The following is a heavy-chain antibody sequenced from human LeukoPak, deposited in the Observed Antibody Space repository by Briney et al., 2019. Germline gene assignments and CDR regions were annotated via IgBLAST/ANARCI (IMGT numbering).Heavy chain of an antibody. J-gene: IGHJ5*02. V-gene: IGHV4-4*07. CDR2: IYTSGST. D-gene: IGHD3-22*01. CDR3: ARDLDDYYDSSEHWFDP. Sequence: SETLSPTCAVYGGSFSGYYWSWIRQPAGKGLEWIGRIYTSGSTNYNPSLKSRVTISVDTSKNQFSLKLSSVTAADTAVYYCARDLDDYYDSSEHWFDPWGQGTLVTVSS. CDR1: GGSFSGYY.